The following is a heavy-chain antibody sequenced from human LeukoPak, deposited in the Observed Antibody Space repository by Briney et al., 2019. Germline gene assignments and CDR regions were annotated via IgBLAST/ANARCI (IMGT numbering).Heavy chain of an antibody. CDR1: GYTLTELS. CDR3: SRADFGSGSYRFDY. Sequence: ASVKVSCKVSGYTLTELSMHWVRQAPGKGLEWMGGFDPEEGETIYAQKFQGRVTMTEDTSTDTAYMELNSLKTEDTAVYHCSRADFGSGSYRFDYWGQGTLVTVSS. V-gene: IGHV1-24*01. CDR2: FDPEEGET. J-gene: IGHJ4*02. D-gene: IGHD3-10*01.